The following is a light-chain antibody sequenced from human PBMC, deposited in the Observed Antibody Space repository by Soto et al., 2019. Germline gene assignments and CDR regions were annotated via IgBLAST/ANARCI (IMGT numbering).Light chain of an antibody. Sequence: DIQMTQSRSSLSASVGDRVTITFRASHNMKTWLKWYQQRPGKAPKLLIYAASSLHSGVPSRFSGSGSGTHFTLTISSLQPEDFAIYYCQQSHDPPPTFGQGTKVDIK. CDR2: AAS. CDR3: QQSHDPPPT. J-gene: IGKJ1*01. V-gene: IGKV1-39*01. CDR1: HNMKTW.